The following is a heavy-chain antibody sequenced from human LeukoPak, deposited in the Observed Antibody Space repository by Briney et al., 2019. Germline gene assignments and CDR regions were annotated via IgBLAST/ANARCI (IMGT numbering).Heavy chain of an antibody. V-gene: IGHV3-48*02. D-gene: IGHD2-2*01. J-gene: IGHJ5*02. Sequence: GGSLRLSCAASGFIFSPYAMSWVRQAPGRGLEWVSYISSTYDIYYSDSVRGRFTISRDNAKNSVYLQMNSLRDEDTAVYYCARALVVPAVEGAWFDPWGQGTLVTVSS. CDR2: ISSTYDI. CDR3: ARALVVPAVEGAWFDP. CDR1: GFIFSPYA.